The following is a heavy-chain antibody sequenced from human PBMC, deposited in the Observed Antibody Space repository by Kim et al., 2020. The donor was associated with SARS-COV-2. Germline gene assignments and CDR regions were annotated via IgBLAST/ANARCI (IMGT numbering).Heavy chain of an antibody. V-gene: IGHV4-30-2*04. CDR3: GRLQYCDGGCDP. CDR2: T. D-gene: IGHD4-17*01. Sequence: TFSTPSLSGRVTVSVDTSKNQFSLRLRSVTATDTAVYYCGRLQYCDGGCDPWGQGTLVTVSS. J-gene: IGHJ5*02.